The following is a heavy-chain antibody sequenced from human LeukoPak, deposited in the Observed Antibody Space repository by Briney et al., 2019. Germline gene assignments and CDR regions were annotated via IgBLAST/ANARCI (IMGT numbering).Heavy chain of an antibody. J-gene: IGHJ3*01. CDR1: GFTFSTYW. V-gene: IGHV3-66*01. CDR2: IYSGGRT. CDR3: ASAGEIN. D-gene: IGHD5-24*01. Sequence: GGSLRLSCAASGFTFSTYWMHWVRQAPGKGLEWVSVIYSGGRTYYADSVKGRFTISRDNSKNTVYLQMNSLRAEDTAVYYCASAGEINWGQGTMVTVSS.